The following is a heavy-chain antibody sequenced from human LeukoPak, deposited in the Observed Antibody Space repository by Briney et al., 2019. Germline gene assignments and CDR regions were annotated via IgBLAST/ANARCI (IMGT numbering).Heavy chain of an antibody. CDR2: INPNSGGT. D-gene: IGHD1-14*01. CDR1: GYTFTGYY. J-gene: IGHJ3*02. V-gene: IGHV1-2*02. CDR3: ARDLSGISSATDAFDM. Sequence: ASVKVSCKASGYTFTGYYMHWVRQAPGQGLEWMGWINPNSGGTNYAQKFQGRVTMTRDTSVSTACMELNGLKSDDTAVYYCARDLSGISSATDAFDMWGQGTMVTVSS.